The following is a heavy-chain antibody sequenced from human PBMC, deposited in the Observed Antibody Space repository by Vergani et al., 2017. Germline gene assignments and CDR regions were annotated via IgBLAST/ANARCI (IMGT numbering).Heavy chain of an antibody. V-gene: IGHV1-18*01. CDR2: ISGYDGKT. CDR1: GYSCNSYG. CDR3: ARGGSIAAPSYLYYFYMDV. D-gene: IGHD6-6*01. J-gene: IGHJ6*03. Sequence: QVQLVQSGAEMKKPGASVNVSCKTSGYSCNSYGINWVRQAPGQGLEWLGWISGYDGKTKYVEKLQGRITVTIDTSTNSAYMELRGLRSDDTAVYYCARGGSIAAPSYLYYFYMDVWGKGTSVTVSS.